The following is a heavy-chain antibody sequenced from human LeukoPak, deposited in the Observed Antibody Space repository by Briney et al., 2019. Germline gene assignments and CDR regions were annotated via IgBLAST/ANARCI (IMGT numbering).Heavy chain of an antibody. CDR2: IYHSGTT. CDR3: ARAVGYYFDTSGPSKAFDY. Sequence: SETLSLTCAVYGGSFSGYYWNWIRQPPGEGLEWIGIIYHSGTTYYNASLKSRVTISVDTSKNQFSLKVTSVTAADTAVYYCARAVGYYFDTSGPSKAFDYWGQGTLVTVSS. D-gene: IGHD3-22*01. V-gene: IGHV4-34*01. CDR1: GGSFSGYY. J-gene: IGHJ4*02.